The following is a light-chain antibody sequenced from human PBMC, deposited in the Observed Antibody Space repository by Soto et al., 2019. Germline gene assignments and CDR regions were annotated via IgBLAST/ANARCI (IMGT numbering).Light chain of an antibody. CDR2: DAS. CDR1: QSISTH. CDR3: QQYSSNLYH. J-gene: IGKJ2*01. Sequence: EIQMTQSPSTLSASVGDRVTITCRASQSISTHLAWYQQKPGKAPEVLIYDASTLESGVPSRFSGSGSGTKFTLTISSLQPDDFATYYCQQYSSNLYHFGQGNKLEIK. V-gene: IGKV1-5*01.